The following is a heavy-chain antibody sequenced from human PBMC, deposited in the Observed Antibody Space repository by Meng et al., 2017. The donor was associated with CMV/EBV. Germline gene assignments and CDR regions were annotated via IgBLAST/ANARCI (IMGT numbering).Heavy chain of an antibody. J-gene: IGHJ6*02. CDR3: ARGRGGAYYDFWSGYWGYYYYYGMDV. V-gene: IGHV1-8*01. CDR2: MNPNSGNT. Sequence: VRQATGQGLEWMGWMNPNSGNTGYAQKFQGRVTMTRNTSISTAYMELSSLRSEDTAVYYCARGRGGAYYDFWSGYWGYYYYYGMDVWGQGTTVTVSS. D-gene: IGHD3-3*01.